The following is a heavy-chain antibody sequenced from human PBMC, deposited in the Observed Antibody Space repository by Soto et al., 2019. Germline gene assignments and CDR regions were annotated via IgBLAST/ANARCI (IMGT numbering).Heavy chain of an antibody. CDR3: ARGYPYDFDY. CDR2: IFWNDDK. J-gene: IGHJ4*02. Sequence: QITLKESGPTLVKPTQTLTLTCTFSGFSFTTSGVNVGWIRQPPGKALEWLALIFWNDDKRYSPSRKSRLTITKDPPKHQVVLTMTNMDPVDTATYYFARGYPYDFDYWGQGTLVPVSS. CDR1: GFSFTTSGVN. D-gene: IGHD5-18*01. V-gene: IGHV2-5*01.